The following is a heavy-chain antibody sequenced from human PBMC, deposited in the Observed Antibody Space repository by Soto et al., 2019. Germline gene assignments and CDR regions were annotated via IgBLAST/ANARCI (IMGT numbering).Heavy chain of an antibody. CDR1: GYTFTSYG. CDR3: ARQVDTAMVLNWFDP. Sequence: QVQLVQSGAEVKKPGASVKVSCKASGYTFTSYGISWVRQAPGQGLEWMGWTSAYNGNTNYAQKLQGRVTMTTDTSTSTAYMELRSMRSDDTAVYYCARQVDTAMVLNWFDPWGQGTLVTVSS. D-gene: IGHD5-18*01. V-gene: IGHV1-18*01. J-gene: IGHJ5*02. CDR2: TSAYNGNT.